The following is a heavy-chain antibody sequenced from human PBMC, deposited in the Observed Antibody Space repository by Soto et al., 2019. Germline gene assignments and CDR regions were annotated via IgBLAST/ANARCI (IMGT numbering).Heavy chain of an antibody. CDR3: AKDTYYQDSSGYYIFDD. CDR2: ISYDGSNE. J-gene: IGHJ4*02. D-gene: IGHD3-22*01. Sequence: QVQLVESGGGVVQPGRSLRLSCAVSGFTFSSYGMHWVRQAPGKGLEWVAHISYDGSNEHYVDSVKGRFTISRDNSKNTLYLQMNSRRAEDTAVYYGAKDTYYQDSSGYYIFDDWGQGTLVTVSS. CDR1: GFTFSSYG. V-gene: IGHV3-30*18.